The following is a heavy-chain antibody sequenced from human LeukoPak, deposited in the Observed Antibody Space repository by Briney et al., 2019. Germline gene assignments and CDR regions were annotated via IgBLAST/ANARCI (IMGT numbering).Heavy chain of an antibody. CDR2: ISSSSSYI. Sequence: PGGSLRLSCAASGFTFSSYSMNWVRQAPGKGLEWVSSISSSSSYIYYADSVKGRFTISRDNSKNTLYLQMNSLRAEDTAVYYCARDRGYTSGMDYWGQGTLVTVSS. CDR1: GFTFSSYS. V-gene: IGHV3-21*04. J-gene: IGHJ4*02. CDR3: ARDRGYTSGMDY. D-gene: IGHD1-1*01.